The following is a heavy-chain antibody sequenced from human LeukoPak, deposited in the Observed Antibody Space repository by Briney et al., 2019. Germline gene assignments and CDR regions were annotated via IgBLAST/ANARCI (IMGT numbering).Heavy chain of an antibody. CDR3: TRGAGWLIDY. J-gene: IGHJ4*02. Sequence: SETLSLTCTVSGGSISSYFWSWIRQPPGKGLEWIGYIYYSGSTKYNPSLKSRVTISVDTSKKQFSLKLSSVTAADTAVYYCTRGAGWLIDYWGQGILVTVSS. V-gene: IGHV4-59*08. D-gene: IGHD3-16*01. CDR2: IYYSGST. CDR1: GGSISSYF.